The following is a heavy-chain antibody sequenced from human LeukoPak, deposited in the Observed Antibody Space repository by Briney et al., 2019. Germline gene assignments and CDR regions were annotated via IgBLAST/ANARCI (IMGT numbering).Heavy chain of an antibody. CDR2: IIPIFGTA. CDR1: GGTFSSYA. D-gene: IGHD3-3*01. V-gene: IGHV1-69*05. Sequence: ASVKVSCKASGGTFSSYAISWVRQAPGQGLEWMGRIIPIFGTANYAQKFQGRVTITTDESTSTAYMELSSLRSEDTAVYYCARDRGYYDFWSGYPVGYFDYWGQGTLVTVSS. CDR3: ARDRGYYDFWSGYPVGYFDY. J-gene: IGHJ4*02.